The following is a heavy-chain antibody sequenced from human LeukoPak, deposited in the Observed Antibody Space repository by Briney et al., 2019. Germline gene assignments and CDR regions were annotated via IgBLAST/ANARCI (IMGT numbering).Heavy chain of an antibody. CDR3: ARDNIAAAGYYYYYGMDV. J-gene: IGHJ6*04. CDR2: IWYDGSNK. D-gene: IGHD6-13*01. V-gene: IGHV3-33*01. Sequence: PGGSLRLSCAASGFTFSSYGMHWVRQAPGKGLEWVAVIWYDGSNKYYADSVKGRFTISRDNSKNTLYLQMNSLRAEDTAAYYCARDNIAAAGYYYYYGMDVWGKGTTVTVSS. CDR1: GFTFSSYG.